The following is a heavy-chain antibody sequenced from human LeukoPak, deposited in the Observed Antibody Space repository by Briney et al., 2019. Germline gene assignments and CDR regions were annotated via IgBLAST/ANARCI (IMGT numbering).Heavy chain of an antibody. D-gene: IGHD5-12*01. CDR3: AREMGGYPFDY. J-gene: IGHJ4*02. Sequence: GALRLSCAASGFLFSSFEVNWVRQAPGKGLGGVSYISSSGITIYYADSVKGRFTISRDNAKNSLYLQMNSLRAEDTAVYYCAREMGGYPFDYWGQGTLVTVSS. CDR2: ISSSGITI. V-gene: IGHV3-48*03. CDR1: GFLFSSFE.